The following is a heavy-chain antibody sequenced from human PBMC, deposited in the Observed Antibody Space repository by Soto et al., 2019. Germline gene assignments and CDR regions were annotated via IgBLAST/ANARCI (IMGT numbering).Heavy chain of an antibody. CDR2: IHHSGST. D-gene: IGHD3-22*01. CDR3: ARTSYYDSSGYYGMDV. Sequence: WGLVPPAPRKGLEWIGEIHHSGSTNYNPSLKSRVTISVDNSKNQFSLKLTSVTAADTAVYYCARTSYYDSSGYYGMDVWGQGTTVTVSS. V-gene: IGHV4-4*02. J-gene: IGHJ6*02.